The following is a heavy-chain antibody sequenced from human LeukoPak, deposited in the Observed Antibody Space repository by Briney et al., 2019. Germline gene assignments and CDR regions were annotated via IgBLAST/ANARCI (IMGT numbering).Heavy chain of an antibody. D-gene: IGHD5-18*01. CDR2: INHSGST. Sequence: SETLSLTCAVYGGSFSGYYWSWIRQPPGKGLEWIGEINHSGSTNYNPSLKSRVTISVDTSKNQFSLKLSSVTAADTAVYYCAREYSYGYGDFDYGGQGTLV. V-gene: IGHV4-34*01. J-gene: IGHJ4*02. CDR3: AREYSYGYGDFDY. CDR1: GGSFSGYY.